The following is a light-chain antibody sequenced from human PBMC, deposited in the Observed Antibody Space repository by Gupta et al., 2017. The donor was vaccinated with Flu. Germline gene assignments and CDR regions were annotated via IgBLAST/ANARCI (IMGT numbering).Light chain of an antibody. CDR3: QTWGTGIPV. V-gene: IGLV4-69*01. Sequence: QLVLTQSPSASASLGASVKLTCTLSSGHSSYAIAWHQQQPEKGPRYLMKIKSDGRHSKGDGIPDRFSGSSPGAERYLTISSLQSEDEADYYCQTWGTGIPVFGGGTKLTVL. J-gene: IGLJ2*01. CDR2: IKSDGRH. CDR1: SGHSSYA.